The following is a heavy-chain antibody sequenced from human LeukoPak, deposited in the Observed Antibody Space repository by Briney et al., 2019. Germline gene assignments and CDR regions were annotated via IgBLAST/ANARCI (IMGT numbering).Heavy chain of an antibody. CDR3: ARVGYDYVWGSYLNYYYYYMDV. CDR1: GFTFSSYE. CDR2: INSDGSST. D-gene: IGHD3-16*02. V-gene: IGHV3-74*01. Sequence: PGGSLRLSCAASGFTFSSYEMNWVRQAPGKGLVWVSRINSDGSSTSYADSVKGRFTISRDNAKNTLYLQMNSLRAEDTAVYYCARVGYDYVWGSYLNYYYYYMDVWGKGTTVTVSS. J-gene: IGHJ6*03.